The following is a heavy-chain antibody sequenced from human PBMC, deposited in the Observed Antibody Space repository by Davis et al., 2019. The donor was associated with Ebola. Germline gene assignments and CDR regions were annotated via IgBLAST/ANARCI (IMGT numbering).Heavy chain of an antibody. J-gene: IGHJ5*02. D-gene: IGHD6-13*01. V-gene: IGHV1-2*06. CDR2: INPNNGNT. CDR3: ARSFSSTFVGWFDP. Sequence: AASVKVSCKASGYTFTAYYMHWVRQAPGQGLEWMGRINPNNGNTNYAQKLQGRVTMTTDTSTSTAYMELSSLRSEDTAVYYCARSFSSTFVGWFDPWGQGTLVTVSS. CDR1: GYTFTAYY.